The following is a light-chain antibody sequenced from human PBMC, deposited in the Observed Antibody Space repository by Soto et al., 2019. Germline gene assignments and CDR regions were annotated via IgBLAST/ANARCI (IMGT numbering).Light chain of an antibody. V-gene: IGKV3-11*01. J-gene: IGKJ5*01. CDR1: QSVSSY. CDR2: DAS. CDR3: QQRSNWPPS. Sequence: EIVMTQSPSTLSASPGERATLSCRASQSVSSYLAWYQQKPGQAPRLLIYDASNRATGIPARFSGSGSGTDFTLTISSLEPEDFAVYYCQQRSNWPPSFGQGTRLEI.